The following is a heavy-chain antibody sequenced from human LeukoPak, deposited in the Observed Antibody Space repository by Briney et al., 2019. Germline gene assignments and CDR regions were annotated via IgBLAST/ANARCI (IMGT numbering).Heavy chain of an antibody. CDR2: IKQDGSEK. CDR3: ALHHGNYYVGRWFDP. Sequence: PGGSLRLSCAASGFTFSNYWINWVRQAPGKGLEWVANIKQDGSEKYYVDSVKGRFTISRDNAKNSLYLQMNSLRAEDTAVYYCALHHGNYYVGRWFDPWGQGTLVTV. CDR1: GFTFSNYW. V-gene: IGHV3-7*03. J-gene: IGHJ5*02. D-gene: IGHD1-26*01.